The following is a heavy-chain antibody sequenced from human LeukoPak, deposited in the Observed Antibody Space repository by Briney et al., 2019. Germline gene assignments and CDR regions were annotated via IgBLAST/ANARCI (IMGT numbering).Heavy chain of an antibody. J-gene: IGHJ1*01. Sequence: GGSLRLSCAASGFTFSSYAMHLVREAPGKGLERVAVISYDGSNKYYADSVKGRFTISRDNSKNTLYLQMNSLRAEDTAVYCCARDAPLEYQLPCHAEYFQHCGQGSLVTVSS. V-gene: IGHV3-30*04. CDR2: ISYDGSNK. CDR3: ARDAPLEYQLPCHAEYFQH. CDR1: GFTFSSYA. D-gene: IGHD2-2*01.